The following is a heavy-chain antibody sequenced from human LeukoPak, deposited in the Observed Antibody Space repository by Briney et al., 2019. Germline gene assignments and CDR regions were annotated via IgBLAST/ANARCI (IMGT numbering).Heavy chain of an antibody. Sequence: PGGSLRLSCAASGFTFSRYAMHWVRQAPGKGLEWVAVTSPDGNEKYYADSVKGRFTISRDNSKNTVFLQMNSLSTEDTAVYSGFTGSSYYYDSWGQGTLVTVSS. CDR2: TSPDGNEK. D-gene: IGHD3-22*01. CDR1: GFTFSRYA. V-gene: IGHV3-30*01. CDR3: FTGSSYYYDS. J-gene: IGHJ5*01.